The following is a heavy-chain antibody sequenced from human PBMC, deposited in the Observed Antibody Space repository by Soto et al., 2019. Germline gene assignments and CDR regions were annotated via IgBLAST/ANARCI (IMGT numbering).Heavy chain of an antibody. J-gene: IGHJ6*02. CDR3: ARDHSSSWLCNYYGMDV. Sequence: SQTFSLTCAISGDSFSSNSAAWNWIRQSPSRGLEWLGRTYYRSKWYNDYAVSVKSRITINPDTSKNQFSLQLNSVTPEDTAVYYCARDHSSSWLCNYYGMDVWGQGTTVTVSS. D-gene: IGHD6-13*01. CDR2: TYYRSKWYN. V-gene: IGHV6-1*01. CDR1: GDSFSSNSAA.